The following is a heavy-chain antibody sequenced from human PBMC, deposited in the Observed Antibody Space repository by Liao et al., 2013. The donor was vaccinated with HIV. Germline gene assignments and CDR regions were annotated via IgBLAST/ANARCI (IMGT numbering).Heavy chain of an antibody. CDR1: GDSITSGSHY. Sequence: QVQLQESGPGLVKPLQTLSLTCTVSGDSITSGSHYWNWLRQPAGRGLEWVGRVHDTGSVNYNPSLESRVTISLDTSKNQFSLKVSSVTAADTAVYYCARMEIVVVPTAIPDHLYFDYWGQGTLVTVSS. V-gene: IGHV4-61*02. J-gene: IGHJ4*02. CDR3: ARMEIVVVPTAIPDHLYFDY. CDR2: VHDTGSV. D-gene: IGHD2-2*02.